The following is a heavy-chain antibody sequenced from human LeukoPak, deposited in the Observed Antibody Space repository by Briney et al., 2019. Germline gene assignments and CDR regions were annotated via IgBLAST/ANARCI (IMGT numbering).Heavy chain of an antibody. Sequence: PSETLSLTCTVSGGSISSYSWSWIRQPAGKGLEWIGRMYSSGSTKYNPSLKSRVTMSVDTSKNQFSLKLSSVTAADTAVYFCARVGLGISTHLDYWGQGTLVTVSS. J-gene: IGHJ4*02. CDR2: MYSSGST. V-gene: IGHV4-4*07. CDR1: GGSISSYS. D-gene: IGHD2-2*01. CDR3: ARVGLGISTHLDY.